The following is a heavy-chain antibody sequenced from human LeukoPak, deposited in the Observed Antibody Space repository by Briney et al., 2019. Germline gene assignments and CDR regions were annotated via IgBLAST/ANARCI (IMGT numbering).Heavy chain of an antibody. J-gene: IGHJ4*02. D-gene: IGHD1-26*01. CDR1: GFTFSSFA. Sequence: GGSLRLSCAASGFTFSSFAMNWVSQPPGKGLEWVAYISGTSGSIYYADSVKGRFSIARDNAKNSLYLQMNSLRAEDTAVYFCARDEPGGGATTNDYWGQGTLVTVSS. V-gene: IGHV3-48*01. CDR3: ARDEPGGGATTNDY. CDR2: ISGTSGSI.